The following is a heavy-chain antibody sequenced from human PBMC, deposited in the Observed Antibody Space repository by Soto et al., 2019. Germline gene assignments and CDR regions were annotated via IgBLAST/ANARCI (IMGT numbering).Heavy chain of an antibody. J-gene: IGHJ6*02. D-gene: IGHD5-18*01. CDR3: AKDMEEDTAMAAHYGMDV. CDR1: GFTFSSYW. CDR2: IKQDGSER. Sequence: GGSLRLSCAASGFTFSSYWMSWVRQAPGKGLEWVANIKQDGSERYYVDSVQGRFTISRDNAKNSLYLQMNSLRAEDMAVYYCAKDMEEDTAMAAHYGMDVWGQGTTVTVSS. V-gene: IGHV3-7*01.